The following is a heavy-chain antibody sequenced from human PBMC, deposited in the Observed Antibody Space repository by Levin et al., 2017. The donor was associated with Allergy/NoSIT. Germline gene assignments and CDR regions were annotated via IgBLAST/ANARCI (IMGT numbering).Heavy chain of an antibody. V-gene: IGHV3-23*01. CDR1: GFTFSSYA. Sequence: GGSLRLSCAASGFTFSSYAMSWVRQAPGKGLEWVSAISGSGGSTYYADSVKGRFTISRDNSKNTLYLQMNSLRAEDTAVYYCAKVNLLVYATPPPYWYFDLWGRGTLVTVSS. CDR2: ISGSGGST. CDR3: AKVNLLVYATPPPYWYFDL. J-gene: IGHJ2*01. D-gene: IGHD2-8*01.